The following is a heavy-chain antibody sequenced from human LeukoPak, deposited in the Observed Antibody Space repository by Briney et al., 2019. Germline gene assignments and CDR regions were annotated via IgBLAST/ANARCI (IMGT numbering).Heavy chain of an antibody. Sequence: PGGSLRLSCAASGFTFSSYWMSWVRQAPGKGLEWVANIKQNGSEKYYVDSVKGRFTISRDNAKNSLYLQMNSLRAEDTAVYYCAREGERYYFDYWGQGTLVTVSS. CDR2: IKQNGSEK. CDR3: AREGERYYFDY. CDR1: GFTFSSYW. V-gene: IGHV3-7*01. J-gene: IGHJ4*02.